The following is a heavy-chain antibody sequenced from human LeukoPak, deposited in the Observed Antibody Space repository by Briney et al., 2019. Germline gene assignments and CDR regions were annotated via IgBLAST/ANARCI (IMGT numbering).Heavy chain of an antibody. Sequence: PGGSLRLSCAASGFTFSSYAMSWVRQAPGKGLEWVSAISGSGGSTYYADSVKGRFTISRDNSKNTLYLQMNSLRAEDTAVYYCARDEWISGNGFDLWGQGTLVTVSS. CDR3: ARDEWISGNGFDL. CDR1: GFTFSSYA. V-gene: IGHV3-23*01. D-gene: IGHD1-26*01. J-gene: IGHJ5*02. CDR2: ISGSGGST.